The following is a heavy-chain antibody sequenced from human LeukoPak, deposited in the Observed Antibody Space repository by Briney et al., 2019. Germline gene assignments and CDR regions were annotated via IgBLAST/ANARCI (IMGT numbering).Heavy chain of an antibody. J-gene: IGHJ4*02. V-gene: IGHV3-74*01. CDR3: VRDLGGRSGH. Sequence: GVSLRLSYAASGFTFSSNWMHWVRQAPGKGLVWVSRSNEDGSTTNYADSVKGRFTISRDNAKNTLYLQMNSLTAEDTAVYYCVRDLGGRSGHWGQGTLVTVSS. CDR2: SNEDGSTT. D-gene: IGHD1-26*01. CDR1: GFTFSSNW.